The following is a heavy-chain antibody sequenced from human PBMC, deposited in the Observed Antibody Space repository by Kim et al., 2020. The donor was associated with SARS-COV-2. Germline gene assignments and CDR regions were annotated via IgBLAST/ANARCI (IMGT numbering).Heavy chain of an antibody. J-gene: IGHJ5*02. CDR3: ARELRDDGDYGVYNWFDP. D-gene: IGHD4-17*01. Sequence: KGRFTISRDNSKNTLYLQMNSLRAEDTAVYYCARELRDDGDYGVYNWFDPWGQGTLVTVSS. V-gene: IGHV3-53*01.